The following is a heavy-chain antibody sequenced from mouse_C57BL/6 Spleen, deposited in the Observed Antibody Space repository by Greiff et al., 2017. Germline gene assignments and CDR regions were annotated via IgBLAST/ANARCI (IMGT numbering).Heavy chain of an antibody. CDR2: INPGSGGT. CDR1: GYAFTNYL. V-gene: IGHV1-54*01. J-gene: IGHJ1*03. D-gene: IGHD1-1*01. Sequence: VQLQQSGAELVRPGTSVKVSCKASGYAFTNYLIEWVKQRPGQGLEWIGVINPGSGGTNYNEKFKCKATLTADKSSSTAYMQLSSLTSEDSAVYFCARLTTVVATRYFDVWGTGTTVTVSS. CDR3: ARLTTVVATRYFDV.